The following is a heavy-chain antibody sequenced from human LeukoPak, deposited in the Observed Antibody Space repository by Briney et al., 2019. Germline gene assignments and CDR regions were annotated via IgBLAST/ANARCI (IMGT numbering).Heavy chain of an antibody. CDR3: ARVLSYGYNSDYFDY. V-gene: IGHV1-69*01. J-gene: IGHJ4*02. CDR2: IIPIFGTA. D-gene: IGHD5-24*01. CDR1: GGTFSSYA. Sequence: GSSVKVSCKASGGTFSSYAISWVRQAPGQGLEWMGGIIPIFGTANYAQKFQGRVAITADESTSTAYMELSSLRSEDTAVYYCARVLSYGYNSDYFDYWGQGTLVTVSS.